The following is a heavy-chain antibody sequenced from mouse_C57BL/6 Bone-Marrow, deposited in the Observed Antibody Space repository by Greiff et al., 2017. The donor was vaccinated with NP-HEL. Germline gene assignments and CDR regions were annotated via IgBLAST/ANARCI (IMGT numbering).Heavy chain of an antibody. CDR2: INPNNGGT. CDR1: GYTFTDYY. Sequence: EVQLQQSGPELVKPGASVKISCKASGYTFTDYYMNWVKQSHGKSLEWIGDINPNNGGTSYNQKFKGKATLTVDKSSSTAYMELRSLTSEDSAVYYCARYYSNYEQDYWGQGTTLTVSS. D-gene: IGHD2-5*01. CDR3: ARYYSNYEQDY. V-gene: IGHV1-26*01. J-gene: IGHJ2*01.